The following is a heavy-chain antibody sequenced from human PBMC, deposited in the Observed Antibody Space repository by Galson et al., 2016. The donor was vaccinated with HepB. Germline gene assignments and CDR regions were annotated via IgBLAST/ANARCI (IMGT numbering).Heavy chain of an antibody. Sequence: SGYTFTNYDINWVRQATGQGLEWLGWMSPNSGNTGYAQNFQGRVTLTGDTSISTAYMELSSLRSDDTAVYYCARDYGGNSGWFDPWGQGTLVTVSS. CDR2: MSPNSGNT. V-gene: IGHV1-8*01. J-gene: IGHJ5*02. CDR1: GYTFTNYD. D-gene: IGHD4-23*01. CDR3: ARDYGGNSGWFDP.